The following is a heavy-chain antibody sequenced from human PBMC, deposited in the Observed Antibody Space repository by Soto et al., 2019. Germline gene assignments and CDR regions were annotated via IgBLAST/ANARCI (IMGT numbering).Heavy chain of an antibody. D-gene: IGHD3-10*01. J-gene: IGHJ5*02. CDR3: ARRVPVRGVSQSWFDP. CDR2: NYHSGST. Sequence: SETLSLTCAVSGYSISCGYSWGWIRQPPGKGLEWIGSNYHSGSTYYHQSLKSRVTISVDTSKNQFSLQLSSVTAADTAVYYCARRVPVRGVSQSWFDPWGQGTLVNVSS. CDR1: GYSISCGYS. V-gene: IGHV4-38-2*01.